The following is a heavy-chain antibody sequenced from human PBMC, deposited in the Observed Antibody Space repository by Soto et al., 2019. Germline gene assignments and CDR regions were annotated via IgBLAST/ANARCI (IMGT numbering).Heavy chain of an antibody. CDR2: IYTSGST. CDR3: VRESPPGFNWFDP. CDR1: AGSISSNY. Sequence: ASETLSLTCSVSAGSISSNYWSWIRQPAGKRLEWVGRIYTSGSTNYNPSLKSRVTMSIDTSKNQFSLNLNSVTAADTAVYYCVRESPPGFNWFDPWGQGILVTVSS. D-gene: IGHD3-10*01. J-gene: IGHJ5*02. V-gene: IGHV4-4*07.